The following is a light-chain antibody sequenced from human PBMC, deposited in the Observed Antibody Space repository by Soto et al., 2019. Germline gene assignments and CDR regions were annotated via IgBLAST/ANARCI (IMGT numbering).Light chain of an antibody. Sequence: DVQISQYPSTLSASVGDRVTITCRASQSIGSWLAWFQQKPGKAPKLFIYQASSLESGVPSRFRGTESGTEFTLTISSLQPDDFAHYYCQQYSSNPWTFGQGTKVDIK. V-gene: IGKV1-5*03. CDR2: QAS. CDR3: QQYSSNPWT. J-gene: IGKJ1*01. CDR1: QSIGSW.